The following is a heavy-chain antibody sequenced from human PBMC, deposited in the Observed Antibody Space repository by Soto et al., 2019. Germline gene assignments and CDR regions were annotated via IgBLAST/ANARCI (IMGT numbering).Heavy chain of an antibody. V-gene: IGHV4-34*01. CDR1: GGSFSGYY. CDR2: INHSGST. D-gene: IGHD5-18*01. CDR3: ARCRADTAMVTNGIFDY. J-gene: IGHJ4*02. Sequence: PSETLSLTCAVYGGSFSGYYWSWIRQPPGKGLEWIGEINHSGSTNYNPSLKSRVTISVDTSKNQFSLKLSSATAADTAVYYCARCRADTAMVTNGIFDYWGQGTLVTVSS.